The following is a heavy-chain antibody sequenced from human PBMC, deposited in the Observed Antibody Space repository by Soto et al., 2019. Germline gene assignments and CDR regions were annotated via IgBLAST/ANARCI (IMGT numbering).Heavy chain of an antibody. CDR2: ISAYNGNT. J-gene: IGHJ4*02. CDR3: ARDLHGDPYY. CDR1: GYTFTSYG. V-gene: IGHV1-18*01. Sequence: GASVTVSCKASGYTFTSYGIIWVRQATGQGLEWMGWISAYNGNTNYAQKLQGRVTMTTDTSTSTAYMELRSLRSDDTAVYYCARDLHGDPYYWGQGTLVTVSS. D-gene: IGHD4-17*01.